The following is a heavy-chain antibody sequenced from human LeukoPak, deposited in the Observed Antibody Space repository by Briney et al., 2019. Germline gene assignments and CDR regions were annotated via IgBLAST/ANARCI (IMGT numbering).Heavy chain of an antibody. CDR2: INSDGSST. J-gene: IGHJ5*02. CDR1: GFTFSSYS. CDR3: TRVVDCFDL. Sequence: GGSLRLSCAASGFTFSSYSMNWVRQAPGKGLVWVSRINSDGSSTSYADSVKGRFTISRDNAKNTLYLQMNSLRAEDTAVYYCTRVVDCFDLWGQGTLVTVSS. V-gene: IGHV3-74*01.